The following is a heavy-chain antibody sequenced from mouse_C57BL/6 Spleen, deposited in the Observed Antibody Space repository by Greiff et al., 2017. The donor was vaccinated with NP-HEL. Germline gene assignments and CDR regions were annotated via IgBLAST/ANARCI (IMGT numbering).Heavy chain of an antibody. V-gene: IGHV1-15*01. J-gene: IGHJ4*01. D-gene: IGHD2-4*01. CDR2: IDPETGGT. CDR1: GYTFTDYE. CDR3: TRGDYVHAMDY. Sequence: VQRVESGAELVRPGASVTLSCKASGYTFTDYEMHWVKQTPVHGLEWIGAIDPETGGTAYNQKFKGKAILTADKSSSTAYMELRSLTSEDSAVYYCTRGDYVHAMDYWGQGTSVTVSS.